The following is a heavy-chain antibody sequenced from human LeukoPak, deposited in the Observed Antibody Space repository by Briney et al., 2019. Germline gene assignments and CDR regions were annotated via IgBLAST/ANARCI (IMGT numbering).Heavy chain of an antibody. V-gene: IGHV3-30-3*01. CDR3: ARGVDSIGGGCAFDI. J-gene: IGHJ3*02. CDR2: ISYDGSNK. CDR1: GFTFSSYA. D-gene: IGHD3-10*01. Sequence: PGRSLRLSCAASGFTFSSYAMHWVRQAPGKGLEWVAVISYDGSNKYYADSVKGRFTISRDNSKNTLYPQMNSLRAEDTAVYYCARGVDSIGGGCAFDIWGQGTMVTVSS.